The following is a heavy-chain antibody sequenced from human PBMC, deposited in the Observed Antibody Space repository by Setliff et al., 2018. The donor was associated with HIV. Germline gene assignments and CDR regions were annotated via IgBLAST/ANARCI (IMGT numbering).Heavy chain of an antibody. J-gene: IGHJ4*02. CDR1: GYTVTGYY. Sequence: ASVKVSCKAYGYTVTGYYMHWVRQAPGQGLEWMGWINPNSGGTNYAQKFQGRVTMTRDTSINTAYMEFSSLRSDDTAVYYCARQLSNSLESWGQGTLVTVSS. V-gene: IGHV1-2*02. D-gene: IGHD1-1*01. CDR2: INPNSGGT. CDR3: ARQLSNSLES.